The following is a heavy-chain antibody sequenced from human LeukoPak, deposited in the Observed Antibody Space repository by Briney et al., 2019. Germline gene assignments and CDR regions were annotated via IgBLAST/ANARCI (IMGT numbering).Heavy chain of an antibody. CDR2: IYTSGST. Sequence: KPSETLSLTCTVSGGSISSYYWSWIRQPAGKGLEWIGRIYTSGSTNYNPSLKSRLTMSVDTAKNQFSLKLSCVTAAATAVYYCARDATLGCSYGQYYYYMDVWGKGTTVTVSS. V-gene: IGHV4-4*07. J-gene: IGHJ6*03. CDR3: ARDATLGCSYGQYYYYMDV. D-gene: IGHD5-18*01. CDR1: GGSISSYY.